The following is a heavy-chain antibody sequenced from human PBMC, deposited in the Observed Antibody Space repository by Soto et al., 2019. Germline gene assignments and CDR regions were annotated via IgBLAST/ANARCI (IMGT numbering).Heavy chain of an antibody. D-gene: IGHD1-26*01. CDR1: GFTFISYT. Sequence: PGGSLRLSCAASGFTFISYTMNWVRQAPGKGLEWVSSISSSSSYIFYADSVKGRFTISRDNAKNSLYLQMNSLRAEDTALYFCAKDTYIMVGGTHIDFWGRGTLVTVSS. CDR3: AKDTYIMVGGTHIDF. J-gene: IGHJ4*02. CDR2: ISSSSSYI. V-gene: IGHV3-21*04.